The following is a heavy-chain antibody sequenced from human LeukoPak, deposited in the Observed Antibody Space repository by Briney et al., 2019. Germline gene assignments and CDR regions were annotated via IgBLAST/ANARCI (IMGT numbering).Heavy chain of an antibody. D-gene: IGHD5-18*01. Sequence: SETLSLTCAVYGGSFSGYYWSWIRQPPGKGLEWIGEINHSGSTNYNPSLKSRVTISVDTSKDQFSLKLSSVTAADTAVYYCARFCGYSYGYLTMYNWFDPWGQGTLVTVSS. CDR3: ARFCGYSYGYLTMYNWFDP. V-gene: IGHV4-34*01. CDR2: INHSGST. J-gene: IGHJ5*02. CDR1: GGSFSGYY.